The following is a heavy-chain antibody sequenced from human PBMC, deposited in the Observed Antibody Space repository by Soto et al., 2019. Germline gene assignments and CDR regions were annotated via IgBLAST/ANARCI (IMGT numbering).Heavy chain of an antibody. J-gene: IGHJ5*02. CDR1: GGSISSSSYY. CDR3: ARPGIIAARRGWFDP. CDR2: IYYSGST. D-gene: IGHD6-6*01. V-gene: IGHV4-39*01. Sequence: SETLSLTCTVSGGSISSSSYYWGWIRQPPGKGLEWIGSIYYSGSTYYNPSLKSRVTISVDTSKNQFSLKLSSVTAADTAVYYCARPGIIAARRGWFDPWGQGTLVTVSS.